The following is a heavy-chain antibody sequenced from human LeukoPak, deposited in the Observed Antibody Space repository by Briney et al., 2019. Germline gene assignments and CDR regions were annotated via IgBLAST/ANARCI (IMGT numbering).Heavy chain of an antibody. J-gene: IGHJ6*02. CDR3: ARDLVVPGSPSGYYYGMDV. Sequence: GRSLGLSCAASGFTFSSYAMHWVRQAPGKGLEWVAVISYDGSSKYYADSVKGRFTISRDNSKNTLYLQMNSLRAEDTAVYYCARDLVVPGSPSGYYYGMDVWGQGTTVTVSS. D-gene: IGHD2-21*01. V-gene: IGHV3-30-3*01. CDR1: GFTFSSYA. CDR2: ISYDGSSK.